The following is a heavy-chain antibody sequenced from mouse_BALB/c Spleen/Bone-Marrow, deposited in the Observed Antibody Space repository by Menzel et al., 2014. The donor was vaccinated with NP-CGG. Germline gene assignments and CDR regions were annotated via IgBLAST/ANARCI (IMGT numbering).Heavy chain of an antibody. Sequence: EVKLVVSGGGLVQPGGSRKLSCAASGFTFSSFGMHWTRQAPEKGLEWVAYINGGSNTIYYADTVKGRFTISRDNPKNTLFLQMTSLRSEDTAMYFCARGTTALRYFDVWGAGTTVTVSS. CDR1: GFTFSSFG. D-gene: IGHD1-2*01. V-gene: IGHV5-17*02. CDR2: INGGSNTI. J-gene: IGHJ1*01. CDR3: ARGTTALRYFDV.